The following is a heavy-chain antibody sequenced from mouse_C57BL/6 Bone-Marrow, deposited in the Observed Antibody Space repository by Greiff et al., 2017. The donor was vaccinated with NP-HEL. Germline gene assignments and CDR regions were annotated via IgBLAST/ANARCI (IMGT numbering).Heavy chain of an antibody. CDR3: TTGGSSPYAMDY. V-gene: IGHV14-4*01. CDR1: GFNIKDDY. CDR2: IDPENGDT. J-gene: IGHJ4*01. Sequence: VQLQQSGAELVRPGASVKLSCTVSGFNIKDDYMHWVKQRPERGLEWIGWIDPENGDTEYASKFQGKATITADTSSNTAYLQLSSLTSEDTAVYYCTTGGSSPYAMDYWGQGTSVTVSS. D-gene: IGHD1-1*01.